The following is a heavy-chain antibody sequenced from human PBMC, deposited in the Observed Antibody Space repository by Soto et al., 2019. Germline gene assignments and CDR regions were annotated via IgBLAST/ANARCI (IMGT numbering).Heavy chain of an antibody. CDR1: GGSISSGGYY. V-gene: IGHV4-31*03. D-gene: IGHD2-2*01. CDR2: IYYSGST. Sequence: QVQLQESGPGLVKPSQTLSLTCTVSGGSISSGGYYWSWIRQHPGKGLEWIGYIYYSGSTYYNPSLKSRVTISVDTSKNQFSLQLSSVTAADTAVYYCARDKVVPAAMTNWFDPWGQGTLVTVSS. J-gene: IGHJ5*02. CDR3: ARDKVVPAAMTNWFDP.